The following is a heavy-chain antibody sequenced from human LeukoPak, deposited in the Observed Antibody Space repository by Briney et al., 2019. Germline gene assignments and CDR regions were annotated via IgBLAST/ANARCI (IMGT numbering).Heavy chain of an antibody. Sequence: GESLKISCKTSGYEFATYWIAWVRQMPGKGLEWMGIIYPGDSDTRYSPSFQGQVTISADESIMTAYLHWSSLKASDTAMYYCARLVRGYSSSSGDYWGQGTLVTVSS. CDR1: GYEFATYW. J-gene: IGHJ4*02. CDR3: ARLVRGYSSSSGDY. CDR2: IYPGDSDT. D-gene: IGHD6-6*01. V-gene: IGHV5-51*01.